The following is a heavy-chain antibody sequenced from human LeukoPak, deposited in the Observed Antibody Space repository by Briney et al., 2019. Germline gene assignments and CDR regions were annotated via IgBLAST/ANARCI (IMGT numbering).Heavy chain of an antibody. Sequence: GGSLRLSCTAPGFTCNNSWMSWGRHASGKGLEWVANIKQDGSEKYYVHSVSGRFTISRDNAKNSLFLQMNTLRAEDTAVYYCARVRYYEDVWGQGTTVTVSS. CDR2: IKQDGSEK. J-gene: IGHJ6*02. CDR3: ARVRYYEDV. V-gene: IGHV3-7*01. CDR1: GFTCNNSW. D-gene: IGHD2/OR15-2a*01.